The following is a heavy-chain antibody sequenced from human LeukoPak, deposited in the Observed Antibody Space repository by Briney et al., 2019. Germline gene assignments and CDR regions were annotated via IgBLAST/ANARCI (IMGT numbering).Heavy chain of an antibody. CDR2: ISAYNGNT. CDR1: GYTFTSYG. J-gene: IGHJ6*02. Sequence: ASVKVSCKASGYTFTSYGISWVRQAPGQGLEWMGRISAYNGNTNYAQKLQGRVTMTTDTSTSTAYMELRSLRSDDTAVYYCARDRPPTDSYDFWSGYYNDYYYGMDVWGQGTTVTVSS. V-gene: IGHV1-18*01. CDR3: ARDRPPTDSYDFWSGYYNDYYYGMDV. D-gene: IGHD3-3*01.